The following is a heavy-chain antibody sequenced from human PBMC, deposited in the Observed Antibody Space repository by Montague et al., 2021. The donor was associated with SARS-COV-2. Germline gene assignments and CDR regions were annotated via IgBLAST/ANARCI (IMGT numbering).Heavy chain of an antibody. J-gene: IGHJ3*02. CDR3: ARQPPYQTGALDI. V-gene: IGHV4-39*01. D-gene: IGHD2-2*01. Sequence: SETLSLTCTVSGGSISNSHYYCAWIRQPPGKGLEWIGSLYFNGHSYYNPSLKNRASISLDTSKNQYYLKLYSVAAADTAVYYCARQPPYQTGALDIWGQGTMVTASS. CDR2: LYFNGHS. CDR1: GGSISNSHYY.